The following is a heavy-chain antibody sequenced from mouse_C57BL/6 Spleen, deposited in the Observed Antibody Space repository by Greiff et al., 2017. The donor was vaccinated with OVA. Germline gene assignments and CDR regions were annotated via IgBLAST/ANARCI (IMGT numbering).Heavy chain of an antibody. D-gene: IGHD1-1*01. Sequence: QVQLQQSGPELVKPGASVKISCKASGYAFSSSWMNWVKQRPGKGLEWIGRLYPGDGDTNYNGKFQGKATLTADKSSSTAYMQLSSLTSEDSAIYFCARTSSPPWFAYWGQGTLVTVSA. J-gene: IGHJ3*01. CDR1: GYAFSSSW. V-gene: IGHV1-82*01. CDR2: LYPGDGDT. CDR3: ARTSSPPWFAY.